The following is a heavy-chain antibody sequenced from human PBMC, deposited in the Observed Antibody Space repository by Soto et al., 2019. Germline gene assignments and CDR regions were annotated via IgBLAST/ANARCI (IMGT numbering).Heavy chain of an antibody. D-gene: IGHD6-19*01. J-gene: IGHJ4*02. CDR2: FTSGGST. Sequence: EVQLWESGGDLVQPGGSLRLSCAASGFIFSNYAMTWVRQAPGKGPEWVSTFTSGGSTYYRDTVKGRFTISRDNSKNTLYLQMNSLRAEDTAVYYCARTDKYNSQSSGWANRFDYWGQGTLVTVSS. CDR1: GFIFSNYA. V-gene: IGHV3-23*01. CDR3: ARTDKYNSQSSGWANRFDY.